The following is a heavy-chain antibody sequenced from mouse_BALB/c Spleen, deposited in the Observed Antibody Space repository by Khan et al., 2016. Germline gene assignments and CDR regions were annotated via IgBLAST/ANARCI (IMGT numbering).Heavy chain of an antibody. D-gene: IGHD2-2*01. Sequence: VQLKQSGAELVRPGALVKLSCKASGFNIKDCYIHWVKQRPEQGLEWIGWIDPENGNTIYGPKFQDKASITADTSSNTDYLQLSSLTSEDTAVYYCARGYDGFAYWGPGTLVTVSA. J-gene: IGHJ3*01. CDR1: GFNIKDCY. CDR2: IDPENGNT. CDR3: ARGYDGFAY. V-gene: IGHV14-1*02.